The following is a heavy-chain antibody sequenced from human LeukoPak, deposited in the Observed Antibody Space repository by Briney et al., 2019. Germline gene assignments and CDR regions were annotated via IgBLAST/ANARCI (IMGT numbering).Heavy chain of an antibody. Sequence: SETLSLTCTVSGGSISSYYWSWIRQPPGKGLEWIGYIYYSGSTNYNPSLKSRVTISVDTSKNQFSLKLSSVTAADTAMYYCARRGYYYYMDVWGKGTTVTVSS. CDR1: GGSISSYY. J-gene: IGHJ6*03. D-gene: IGHD3-10*01. CDR3: ARRGYYYYMDV. V-gene: IGHV4-59*01. CDR2: IYYSGST.